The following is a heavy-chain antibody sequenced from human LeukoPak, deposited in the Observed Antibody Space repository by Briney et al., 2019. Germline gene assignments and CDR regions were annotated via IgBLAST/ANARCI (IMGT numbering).Heavy chain of an antibody. Sequence: GGSLRLSCAASGFTFSSYWMHWVRHAPGKGLVWVSRINSDGSSTIYADSVKGRFTISRDNAKNTLYLQMNSLRAEDTAVYYCARDSTGYDSSGYYHYYYYMDVWGKGTTVTVSS. CDR3: ARDSTGYDSSGYYHYYYYMDV. D-gene: IGHD3-22*01. CDR2: INSDGSST. J-gene: IGHJ6*03. V-gene: IGHV3-74*01. CDR1: GFTFSSYW.